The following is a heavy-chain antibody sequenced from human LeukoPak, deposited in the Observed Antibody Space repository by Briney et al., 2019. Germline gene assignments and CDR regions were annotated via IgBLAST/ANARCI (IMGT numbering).Heavy chain of an antibody. Sequence: ASVKVSCKASGYTFTNYALHWVRQAPGQRLEWLGWTNGATGNTRFSQDFQDRLTITIDTSASTAYMELSSLRAEDTAVYYCARSPGGNARSFLDYSGQGTLVTVSS. D-gene: IGHD1-14*01. CDR3: ARSPGGNARSFLDY. CDR2: TNGATGNT. V-gene: IGHV1-3*02. J-gene: IGHJ4*02. CDR1: GYTFTNYA.